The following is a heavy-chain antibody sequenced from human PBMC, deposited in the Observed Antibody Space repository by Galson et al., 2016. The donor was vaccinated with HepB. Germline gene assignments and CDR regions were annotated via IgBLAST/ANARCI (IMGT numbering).Heavy chain of an antibody. V-gene: IGHV3-53*01. CDR2: IYSGGRT. CDR1: GFAVNSDY. D-gene: IGHD2-21*02. CDR3: ARGPTVTFYGGPTWFDL. Sequence: SLRLSCAVSGFAVNSDYMNWIRQAPGKGLEWISVIYSGGRTTYGGSVKGRFTISRDRSKNTLSLQMNSLRAEDTAVYYCARGPTVTFYGGPTWFDLWGQGTVVTVSS. J-gene: IGHJ5*02.